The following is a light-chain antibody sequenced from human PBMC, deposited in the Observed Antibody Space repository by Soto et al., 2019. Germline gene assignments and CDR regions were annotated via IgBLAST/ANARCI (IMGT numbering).Light chain of an antibody. CDR2: EVS. V-gene: IGLV2-8*01. J-gene: IGLJ3*02. CDR3: SSYAGRNNLV. CDR1: SSDGGGYNY. Sequence: QSALTQPPSASRSPGQSVTISCPGTSSDGGGYNYVSWYQQHPGKAPKLMIYEVSKRPSGVPDRFSGSKSGNTASLTVSGLQAEDEADSYCSSYAGRNNLVFGGGTKRTVL.